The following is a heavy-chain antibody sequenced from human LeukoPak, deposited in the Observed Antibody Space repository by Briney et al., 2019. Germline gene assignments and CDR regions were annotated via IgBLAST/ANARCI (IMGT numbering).Heavy chain of an antibody. CDR3: ARKRGGCYPD. V-gene: IGHV1-18*01. J-gene: IGHJ4*02. CDR1: GYTFTHYD. Sequence: GASVTVSCKPSGYTFTHYDICWVRQAPGQGLEWMGRISPYNGDTYYAQKLQGRVTMTTDTSTRTAYLQLESLTSDDTAVYYCARKRGGCYPDWGQGTLVIVSP. CDR2: ISPYNGDT. D-gene: IGHD2-15*01.